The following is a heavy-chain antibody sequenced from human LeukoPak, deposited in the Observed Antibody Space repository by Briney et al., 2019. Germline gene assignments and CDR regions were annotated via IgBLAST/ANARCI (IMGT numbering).Heavy chain of an antibody. Sequence: ASVKVSCKASGYTSNSYVISWVRQAPGQGLEWMGWINTYNGNTNYAQKLQGRVTMTKDTSTSTAYMELRSLRSDDRAMYYCARTRAGDFWSGYYGIDYWGQGTLVTVSS. D-gene: IGHD3-3*01. CDR3: ARTRAGDFWSGYYGIDY. CDR1: GYTSNSYV. V-gene: IGHV1-18*01. CDR2: INTYNGNT. J-gene: IGHJ4*02.